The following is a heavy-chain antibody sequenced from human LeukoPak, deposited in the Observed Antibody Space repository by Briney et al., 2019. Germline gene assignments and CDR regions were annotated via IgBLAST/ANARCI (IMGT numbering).Heavy chain of an antibody. CDR2: INSDEIIT. D-gene: IGHD3-10*01. CDR3: ARRWEIFDAFDI. CDR1: GFTFSSYW. V-gene: IGHV3-74*01. Sequence: SGGSLRLSCAASGFTFSSYWMHWVRQAPGKGLVWVSRINSDEIITNYADSVKGRFTIFRDNDKNSLYLQMNSLRAEDTAVYYCARRWEIFDAFDIWGQGTMVTVSS. J-gene: IGHJ3*02.